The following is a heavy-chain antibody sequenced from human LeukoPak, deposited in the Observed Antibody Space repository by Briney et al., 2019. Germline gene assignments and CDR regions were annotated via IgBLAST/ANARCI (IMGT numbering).Heavy chain of an antibody. V-gene: IGHV4-34*01. Sequence: SETLSLTCAVYGGSFSGYYWSWIRQPPGKGLEWIGEINHSGSTNYNPSLKSRVTISVDTSKNQFSLKLSSVTAADTAVYYCARPRHYYGSGSYFGYWGQGTLVTVSS. D-gene: IGHD3-10*01. CDR3: ARPRHYYGSGSYFGY. CDR2: INHSGST. CDR1: GGSFSGYY. J-gene: IGHJ4*02.